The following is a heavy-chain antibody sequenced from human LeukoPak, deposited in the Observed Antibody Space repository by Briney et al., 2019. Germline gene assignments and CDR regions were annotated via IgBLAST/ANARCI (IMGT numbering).Heavy chain of an antibody. CDR3: AKSIRAWSTDAFDI. CDR1: GFTFSSYW. CDR2: IKQDGKGK. D-gene: IGHD3-3*02. V-gene: IGHV3-7*03. Sequence: GGSLRLSCAASGFTFSSYWMSWVRQAPGKGLEWVANIKQDGKGKYYVDSVKGRFTISRDNAKNSLYLQMNSLRAEDTALYYCAKSIRAWSTDAFDIWGQGTMVTVSS. J-gene: IGHJ3*02.